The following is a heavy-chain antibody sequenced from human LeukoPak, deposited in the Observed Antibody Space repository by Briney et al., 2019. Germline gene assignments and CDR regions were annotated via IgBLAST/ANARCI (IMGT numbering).Heavy chain of an antibody. Sequence: GGSLRLSCAASGFTFSSYGMHWVRQAPGKGLEWVAVISYDGSNKYYADSVKGRFTIPRDNSKNTLYLQMNSLRAEDTAVYYCAKKGGGAAAGYYYYYGMDVWGQGTTVTVSS. CDR3: AKKGGGAAAGYYYYYGMDV. J-gene: IGHJ6*02. V-gene: IGHV3-30*18. D-gene: IGHD6-13*01. CDR2: ISYDGSNK. CDR1: GFTFSSYG.